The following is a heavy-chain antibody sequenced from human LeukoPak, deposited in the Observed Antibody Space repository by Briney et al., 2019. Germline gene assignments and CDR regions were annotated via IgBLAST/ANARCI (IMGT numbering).Heavy chain of an antibody. CDR1: GGTFSSYA. J-gene: IGHJ4*02. V-gene: IGHV1-69*13. CDR2: IIPIFGTA. Sequence: ASVKVSCKACGGTFSSYAISWVRQAPGQGLEWMGGIIPIFGTANYAQKFQGRVTIAADESTSTAYMELSSLRSEDTAVYYCARSVYCSGGSCYLLLDYWGQGTLVTVSS. D-gene: IGHD2-15*01. CDR3: ARSVYCSGGSCYLLLDY.